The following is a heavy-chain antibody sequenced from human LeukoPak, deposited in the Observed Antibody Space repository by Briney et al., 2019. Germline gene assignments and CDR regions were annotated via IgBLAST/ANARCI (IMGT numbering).Heavy chain of an antibody. CDR3: AKTLTTVTKRYWYFDL. D-gene: IGHD4-11*01. CDR2: ISGSGGST. J-gene: IGHJ2*01. V-gene: IGHV3-23*01. Sequence: PGGSLRLSCAASGFTFSSYAMSWVRQAPGKGLEWVSAISGSGGSTYNADSVKGRFTISRDNSKNTLYLQMNSLRAEDTAVYYCAKTLTTVTKRYWYFDLWGRGTLVTVSS. CDR1: GFTFSSYA.